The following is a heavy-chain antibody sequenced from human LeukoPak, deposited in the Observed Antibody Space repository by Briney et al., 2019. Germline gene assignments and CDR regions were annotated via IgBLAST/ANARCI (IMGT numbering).Heavy chain of an antibody. V-gene: IGHV4-59*01. D-gene: IGHD3-22*01. CDR2: IYYSGGT. Sequence: PSETLSLTCTVSGGSMNPYFWSWIRQPPGKGLEWIGYIYYSGGTSYNAPLKSRVTISVDTSKSQFSLRLSSATAADTAVYYCARVSQDYYDRSGYYYFDFWGLGTLVTVSS. J-gene: IGHJ4*02. CDR1: GGSMNPYF. CDR3: ARVSQDYYDRSGYYYFDF.